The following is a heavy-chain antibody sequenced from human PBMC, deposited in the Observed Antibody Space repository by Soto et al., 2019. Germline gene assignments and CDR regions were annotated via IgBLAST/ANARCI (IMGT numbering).Heavy chain of an antibody. CDR1: GGSISSYY. CDR3: ARGRTVATDVDY. D-gene: IGHD5-12*01. J-gene: IGHJ4*02. V-gene: IGHV4-59*01. Sequence: QVQLQESGPGLVKPSETLSLTCTVSGGSISSYYWSWIRQPPGKGLEWIGYIYYSGSTNYNPSLKSRVTISVDTSKTQCSLKLSSVTAADTAVYYCARGRTVATDVDYWCQGTLVTVSS. CDR2: IYYSGST.